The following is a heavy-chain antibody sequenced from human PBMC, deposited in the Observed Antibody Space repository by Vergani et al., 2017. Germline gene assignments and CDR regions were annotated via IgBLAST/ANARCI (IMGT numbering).Heavy chain of an antibody. J-gene: IGHJ1*01. V-gene: IGHV3-53*01. Sequence: EVQLVESGGGLVQPGGSLRLSCAASGFTVSSNYMSWVRQAPGKGLEWVSVIYSGGSTYYADSVKGRFTISRDNSKNTLYLQMNSLRAEDTAVYYCARGYYYDSSGYDAWGDQHWGQGTLVTVSS. CDR3: ARGYYYDSSGYDAWGDQH. CDR2: IYSGGST. CDR1: GFTVSSNY. D-gene: IGHD3-22*01.